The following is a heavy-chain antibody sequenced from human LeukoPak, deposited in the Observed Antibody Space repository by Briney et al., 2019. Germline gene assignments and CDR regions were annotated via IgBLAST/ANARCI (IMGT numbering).Heavy chain of an antibody. CDR1: GFTFNTYA. CDR3: AKARAGDITAAFNY. CDR2: ITSGANT. Sequence: GGSLRLSCAAPGFTFNTYAMSWVRQAPGKGLEWVSGITSGANTYYADSVKGRFTISRDNSENTLNLQMNSLRAEDTAIYYCAKARAGDITAAFNYWGQGTLVTVSS. J-gene: IGHJ4*02. V-gene: IGHV3-23*01. D-gene: IGHD6-13*01.